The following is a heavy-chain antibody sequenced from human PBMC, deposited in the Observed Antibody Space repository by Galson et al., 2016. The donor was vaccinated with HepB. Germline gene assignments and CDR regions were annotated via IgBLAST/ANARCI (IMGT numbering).Heavy chain of an antibody. V-gene: IGHV2-5*02. CDR2: IYWDDDK. Sequence: PALVKPPQTLTLTCTFSGFSLRTSGVGVGWIRQPPGKALEWLAIIYWDDDKRYSPPLENRLTITKDTSKNQVVLTVTDMDPVDTATYYCAHRTVTAVTSPFNFWGQGALVTVSS. D-gene: IGHD4-17*01. CDR3: AHRTVTAVTSPFNF. CDR1: GFSLRTSGVG. J-gene: IGHJ4*02.